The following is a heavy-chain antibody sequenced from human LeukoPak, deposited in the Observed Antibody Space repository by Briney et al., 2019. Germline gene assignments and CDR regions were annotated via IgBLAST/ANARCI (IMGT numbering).Heavy chain of an antibody. D-gene: IGHD2-15*01. CDR3: ARDRPRARYFDY. CDR2: IVPILNVP. J-gene: IGHJ4*02. CDR1: GGTFSDYS. V-gene: IGHV1-69*04. Sequence: SVKVSCKASGGTFSDYSISWVRQAPGQGLEWMGRIVPILNVPNYAQKFEGRVTITADKSTSTAYMELSSLKSEDTAVYFCARDRPRARYFDYWGQGTLVTVSS.